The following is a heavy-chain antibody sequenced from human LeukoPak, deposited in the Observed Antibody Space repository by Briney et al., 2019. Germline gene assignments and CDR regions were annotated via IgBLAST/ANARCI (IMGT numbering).Heavy chain of an antibody. D-gene: IGHD3-10*01. J-gene: IGHJ5*02. CDR1: XXTFTSYX. CDR2: MNPNSGNT. CDR3: ARKMVRVHIRFDP. V-gene: IGHV1-8*01. Sequence: ASVXXXXXXXXXTFTSYXXXXVRQAXGQGXXGXGWMNPNSGNTGYAQKFQGRGTITRNTSISTDYMEMSRLRSEDTAVYYCARKMVRVHIRFDPWGQGTLVTVSS.